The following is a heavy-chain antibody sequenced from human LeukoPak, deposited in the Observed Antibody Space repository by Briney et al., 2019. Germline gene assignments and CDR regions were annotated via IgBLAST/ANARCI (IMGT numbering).Heavy chain of an antibody. J-gene: IGHJ6*03. D-gene: IGHD3-10*01. CDR2: IKEDGSEK. CDR1: GFIFTDYW. CDR3: ARVPYGNYHYYYMDV. V-gene: IGHV3-7*03. Sequence: GGSLRLSCAASGFIFTDYWMYWVRQAPGRGLAWVANIKEDGSEKNYVDSVKGRFTISRDNSKNTVYLQMNSLRAEDTAVYYCARVPYGNYHYYYMDVWGKGTTVTVSS.